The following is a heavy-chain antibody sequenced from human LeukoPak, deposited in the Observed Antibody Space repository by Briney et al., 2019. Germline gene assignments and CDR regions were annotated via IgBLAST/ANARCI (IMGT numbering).Heavy chain of an antibody. CDR3: TKDQNGYNKPGEY. CDR1: GFTVRNKY. J-gene: IGHJ4*02. CDR2: IYSGGTV. Sequence: GGSLRLSCAASGFTVRNKYMTWVRQAPGKGLEWVALIYSGGTVYYADSVKGRFTISRDNSKNTLYLQMNSLKAEDTAVYYCTKDQNGYNKPGEYWGQGALVTVSS. D-gene: IGHD5-24*01. V-gene: IGHV3-53*01.